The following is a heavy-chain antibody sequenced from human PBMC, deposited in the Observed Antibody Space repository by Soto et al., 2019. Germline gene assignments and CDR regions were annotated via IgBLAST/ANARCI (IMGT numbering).Heavy chain of an antibody. D-gene: IGHD3-10*01. J-gene: IGHJ4*02. Sequence: QVQLVASGGGVVQPGRSLSLSCAASGFTLSGHGLHWVRQAPGKGLELVAVVTHDGTERHYPDSVKGRFTITRDISKNTFYLQMNSLRVEDTAMYYCAREKNSGYYRTVDYWGQGTLVTVSS. CDR3: AREKNSGYYRTVDY. CDR1: GFTLSGHG. V-gene: IGHV3-30*03. CDR2: VTHDGTER.